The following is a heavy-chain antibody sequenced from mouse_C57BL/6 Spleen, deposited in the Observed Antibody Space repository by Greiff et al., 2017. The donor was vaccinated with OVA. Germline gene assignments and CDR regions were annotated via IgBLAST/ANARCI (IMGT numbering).Heavy chain of an antibody. D-gene: IGHD2-14*01. J-gene: IGHJ2*01. CDR2: ISYDGSN. V-gene: IGHV3-6*01. CDR3: ARDRGTRGYFDY. CDR1: GYSITSGYY. Sequence: DVKLQESGPGLVKPSQSLSLTCSVTGYSITSGYYWNWIRQFPGNKLEWMGYISYDGSNNYNPSLKNRISITRDTSKNQFFLKLNSVTTEDTATYYCARDRGTRGYFDYWGQGTTLTVSS.